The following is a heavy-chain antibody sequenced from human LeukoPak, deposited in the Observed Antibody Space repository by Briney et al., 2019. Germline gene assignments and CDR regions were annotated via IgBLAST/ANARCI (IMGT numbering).Heavy chain of an antibody. CDR3: ARRWPYCSGGSCYWYFDL. J-gene: IGHJ2*01. D-gene: IGHD2-15*01. Sequence: SETLSLTCDVYGGSFSGYYWSWIRQPPGKGLEWIGEINHSGSTNFNPSLKSRVTISLDTSENQFSLKLSSVTAADTAVYYCARRWPYCSGGSCYWYFDLWGRGTLVTVSS. CDR2: INHSGST. CDR1: GGSFSGYY. V-gene: IGHV4-34*01.